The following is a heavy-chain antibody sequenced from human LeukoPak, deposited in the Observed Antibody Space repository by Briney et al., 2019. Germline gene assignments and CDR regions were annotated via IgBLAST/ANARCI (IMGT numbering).Heavy chain of an antibody. Sequence: GGSLRLSCSASGFTFSSYSMDWVRQVPGKGLEWLSYITSSSGTIYYADSVKGRFTVSRDNAKNSLYLQMNSLRDEDTAVYYCARDRTTLIDYWGQGIQVTVSS. CDR1: GFTFSSYS. CDR2: ITSSSGTI. V-gene: IGHV3-48*02. J-gene: IGHJ4*01. CDR3: ARDRTTLIDY. D-gene: IGHD1-14*01.